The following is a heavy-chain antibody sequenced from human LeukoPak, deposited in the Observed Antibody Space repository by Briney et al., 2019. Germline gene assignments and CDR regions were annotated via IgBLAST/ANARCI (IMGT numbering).Heavy chain of an antibody. CDR1: GYTFTGYY. V-gene: IGHV1-2*02. D-gene: IGHD6-19*01. J-gene: IGHJ3*02. Sequence: ASVKVSCKASGYTFTGYYMHWVRQAPGQGLEWMGWINPNTGGTDYAQKFQGRVTMTRDTSISTAYMELSRPRSDDTAVYCCARPRAQQWLVRGDAFDIWGQGTMVTVS. CDR2: INPNTGGT. CDR3: ARPRAQQWLVRGDAFDI.